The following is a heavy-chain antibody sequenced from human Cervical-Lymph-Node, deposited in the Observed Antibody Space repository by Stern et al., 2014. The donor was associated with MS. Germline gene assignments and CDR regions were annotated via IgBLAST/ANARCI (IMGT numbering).Heavy chain of an antibody. V-gene: IGHV1-24*01. Sequence: VQLVESGAEVKKPGASVKVSCKVSGYTLTEMSMHWGRQAPGKGLEWMGGYDLQHGETVYSQKIQGRVTMAEDRSTDTAYMELTSLRSDDTAVYYCATHRGRVTYYYGLDVWGQGTTVTVSS. CDR3: ATHRGRVTYYYGLDV. J-gene: IGHJ6*02. CDR2: YDLQHGET. D-gene: IGHD2-21*02. CDR1: GYTLTEMS.